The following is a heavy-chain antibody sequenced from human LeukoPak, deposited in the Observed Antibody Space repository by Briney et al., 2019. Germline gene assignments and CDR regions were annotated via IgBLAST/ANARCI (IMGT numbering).Heavy chain of an antibody. Sequence: GSLRLSCAASGFTFSSYGTHWVRQAPGKGLEWVAFIRYDGTNKYYADSVKGRFTISRDNSKNTMYLQMNSLRAEDTAVYFCATGRDTAMVRLDYWGQGTLVTVSS. J-gene: IGHJ4*02. V-gene: IGHV3-30*02. D-gene: IGHD5-18*01. CDR2: IRYDGTNK. CDR1: GFTFSSYG. CDR3: ATGRDTAMVRLDY.